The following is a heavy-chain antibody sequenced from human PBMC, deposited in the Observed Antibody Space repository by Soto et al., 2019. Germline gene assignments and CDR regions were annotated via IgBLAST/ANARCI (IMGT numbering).Heavy chain of an antibody. D-gene: IGHD3-10*01. CDR2: ISSSSSYI. CDR1: GFTFSSYN. J-gene: IGHJ4*02. V-gene: IGHV3-21*01. Sequence: GGSLRLSCAASGFTFSSYNMNWVRQAPGKGLEWVSSISSSSSYIYYADSVKGRFTISRDNAKNSLYLQMNSLRAEDTAVYYCARGPGGSMVRGVHIDYWGQGTLVTVSS. CDR3: ARGPGGSMVRGVHIDY.